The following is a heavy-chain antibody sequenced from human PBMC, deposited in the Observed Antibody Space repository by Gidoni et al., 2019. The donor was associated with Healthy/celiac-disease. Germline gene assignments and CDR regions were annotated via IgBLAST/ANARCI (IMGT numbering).Heavy chain of an antibody. CDR3: ARAGYSSTRSVY. J-gene: IGHJ4*02. CDR1: GFTFSTYW. CDR2: INQDGSET. V-gene: IGHV3-7*04. Sequence: EVQLVESEGGLVQPGGSLRLSCAASGFTFSTYWMNWVRQTPGKGLEWVANINQDGSETYYVDSVKGRFTISRDNAKNSLYLQMNSLRAEDTAVYYCARAGYSSTRSVYWGQGTLVTVSS. D-gene: IGHD6-13*01.